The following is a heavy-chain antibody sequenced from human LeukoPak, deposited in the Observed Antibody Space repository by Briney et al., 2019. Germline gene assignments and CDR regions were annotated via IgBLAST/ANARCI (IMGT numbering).Heavy chain of an antibody. Sequence: PGGSLRLSCAASGFTFNIYEMNWVRQAPGKGPEWISYISSSGRSIYYADSVKSRFTISRDNAKNSVYLQMNSLRVEDTAIYYCARAGSGYRYWFDPWGQGTLVTVSS. V-gene: IGHV3-48*03. CDR3: ARAGSGYRYWFDP. J-gene: IGHJ5*02. D-gene: IGHD3-22*01. CDR1: GFTFNIYE. CDR2: ISSSGRSI.